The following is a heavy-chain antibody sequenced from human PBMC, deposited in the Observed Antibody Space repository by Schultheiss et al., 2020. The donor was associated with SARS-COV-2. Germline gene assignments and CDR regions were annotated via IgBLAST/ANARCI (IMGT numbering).Heavy chain of an antibody. CDR2: IYTSGST. CDR1: GGSISSYY. Sequence: SCTVSGGSISSYYWSWIRQPAGKGLEWIGRIYTSGSTNYNPSLKSRVTISVDTSKNQFSLKLSSVTAADTAVYYCARDRATMVRGVTQRYYYYYGLDVWGQGTTVTVSS. D-gene: IGHD3-10*01. CDR3: ARDRATMVRGVTQRYYYYYGLDV. J-gene: IGHJ6*02. V-gene: IGHV4-4*07.